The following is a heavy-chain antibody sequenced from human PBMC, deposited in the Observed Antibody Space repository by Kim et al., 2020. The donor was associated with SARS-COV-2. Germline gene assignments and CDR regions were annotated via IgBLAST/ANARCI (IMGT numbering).Heavy chain of an antibody. V-gene: IGHV3-23*01. D-gene: IGHD6-13*01. CDR3: AKPPWQQLVHRVAFDI. CDR2: ISGSGGST. CDR1: GFTFSSYA. Sequence: GGSLRLSCAASGFTFSSYAMSWVRQAPGKGLEWVSAISGSGGSTYYADSVKGRFTISRDNSKNTLYLQMNSLRAEDTAVYYCAKPPWQQLVHRVAFDIWGQGTMVTVSS. J-gene: IGHJ3*02.